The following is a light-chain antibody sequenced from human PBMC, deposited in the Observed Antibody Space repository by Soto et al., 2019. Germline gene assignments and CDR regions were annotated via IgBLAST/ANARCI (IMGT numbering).Light chain of an antibody. CDR2: KVS. CDR3: MQDALYST. V-gene: IGKV2-24*01. Sequence: DIVMTQTPLSLRVTLGQPASISCSSSQSPVDGDGITSLSWLHQRTGQPPRLLIYKVSNRFSGVPDRFSGSGAGTDFTLKINTVEAEDVGVYYCMQDALYSTFGQGTKVEIK. J-gene: IGKJ1*01. CDR1: QSPVDGDGITS.